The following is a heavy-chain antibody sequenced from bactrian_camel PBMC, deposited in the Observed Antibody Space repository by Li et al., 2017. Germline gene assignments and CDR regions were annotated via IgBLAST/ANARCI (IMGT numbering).Heavy chain of an antibody. D-gene: IGHD7*01. Sequence: QLVESGGGSVQAGDSLELSCAAAGNIFRSCAMAWYRQIPGKERELVSDRIGDGTTYYGGSVKGRFTISQGEEEDTVVLQMNSLKSEDTACITVAPVPVLVTLSTGARGPRSPSP. CDR3: APVPVLVTLST. CDR1: GNIFRSCA. CDR2: RIGDGTT. V-gene: IGHV3S53*01. J-gene: IGHJ4*01.